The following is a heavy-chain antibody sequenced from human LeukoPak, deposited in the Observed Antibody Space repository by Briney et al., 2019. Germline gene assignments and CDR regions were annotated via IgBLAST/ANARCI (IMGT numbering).Heavy chain of an antibody. D-gene: IGHD4-17*01. J-gene: IGHJ4*02. CDR2: ISASGGST. CDR3: AKPPTTVNSYFDY. V-gene: IGHV3-23*01. CDR1: GFTFSSYA. Sequence: GGSLRLSCAASGFTFSSYAMSWVRQAPGKGLEWVSTISASGGSTFYADSVKGRFTISRDNSKSTLYLQMNSLRAEDTAVYYCAKPPTTVNSYFDYWGQGTLVTVSS.